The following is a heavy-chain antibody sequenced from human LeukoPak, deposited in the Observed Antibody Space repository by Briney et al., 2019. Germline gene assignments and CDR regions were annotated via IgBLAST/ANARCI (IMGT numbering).Heavy chain of an antibody. D-gene: IGHD3-22*01. CDR1: GGSISNYY. Sequence: PSETLSLTCSVSGGSISNYYWSWIRQPAGKGLEWIGRIYSSGSTNYSPSLKSRVTMSVDTSKNQLSLKLSSVTAADTAIYYCARASGYYILGWGQGTLVTVSS. CDR2: IYSSGST. J-gene: IGHJ4*02. V-gene: IGHV4-4*07. CDR3: ARASGYYILG.